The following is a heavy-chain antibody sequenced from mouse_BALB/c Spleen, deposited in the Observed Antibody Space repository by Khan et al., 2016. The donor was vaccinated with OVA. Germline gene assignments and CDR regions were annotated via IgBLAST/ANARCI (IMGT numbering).Heavy chain of an antibody. CDR2: INYSGST. CDR3: ARDGSRYNYAMDY. Sequence: EVQLQESGPGLVNPSQSLSLTCTVTGYSITSDYAWNWIRQFPGNKLEWMGYINYSGSTNYNPALKSRIPINRNTSKNQFFLQLNSVTTEDTATYYCARDGSRYNYAMDYWGQGTSVTVSS. V-gene: IGHV3-2*02. J-gene: IGHJ4*01. D-gene: IGHD2-3*01. CDR1: GYSITSDYA.